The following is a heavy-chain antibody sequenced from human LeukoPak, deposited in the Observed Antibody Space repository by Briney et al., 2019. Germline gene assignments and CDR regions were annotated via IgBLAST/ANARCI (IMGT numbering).Heavy chain of an antibody. CDR1: GYTFTGYY. Sequence: ASVKVSCKASGYTFTGYYMHWVRQAPGQGLEWMGWINPNSGGTNYAQKFQGRVTMTRDTSISTAYMELSRLRSDDTAVYYCARPYSFYVVNDAFDIWGQGTMVTVSS. V-gene: IGHV1-2*02. CDR2: INPNSGGT. D-gene: IGHD2-2*01. CDR3: ARPYSFYVVNDAFDI. J-gene: IGHJ3*02.